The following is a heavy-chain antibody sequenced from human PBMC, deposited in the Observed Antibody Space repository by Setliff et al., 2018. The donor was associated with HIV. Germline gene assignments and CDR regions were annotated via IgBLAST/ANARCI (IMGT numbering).Heavy chain of an antibody. CDR1: GGSITSYY. CDR3: ARQGGYNSPLMV. J-gene: IGHJ4*02. CDR2: IFDSGTT. Sequence: PSETLSLTCTVSGGSITSYYWNWIRQPPGKGLEWIGYIFDSGTTKYNPSVTSRVTISVDASKNQFFLRLISVTAADTAVYYCARQGGYNSPLMVWGQGKRVTVS. V-gene: IGHV4-59*08. D-gene: IGHD3-10*01.